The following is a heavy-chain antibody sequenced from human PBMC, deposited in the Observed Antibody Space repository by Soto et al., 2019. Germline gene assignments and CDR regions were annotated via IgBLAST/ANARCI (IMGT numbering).Heavy chain of an antibody. CDR1: GYTFTGYY. J-gene: IGHJ5*02. D-gene: IGHD2-2*01. CDR3: ARDTTAAMAGNWFDP. Sequence: QVQLVQSGAEVKKPGASVKVSCKASGYTFTGYYMHWVRQAPGQGLEWMGWINPNSGGTNYAQKFQGWVTMTRDTSISTAYMELSRLRSDDTDVYYCARDTTAAMAGNWFDPWGQGTLVTVSS. CDR2: INPNSGGT. V-gene: IGHV1-2*04.